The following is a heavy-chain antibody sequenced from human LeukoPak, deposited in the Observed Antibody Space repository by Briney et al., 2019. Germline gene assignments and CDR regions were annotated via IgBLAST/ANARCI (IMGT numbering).Heavy chain of an antibody. CDR2: IKPDGGEK. CDR3: AREDCDATSCYWGIIY. CDR1: GFTFTTYW. D-gene: IGHD2-2*01. Sequence: GGSLRLSCTASGFTFTTYWMSWVRQAPRKGLEWVANIKPDGGEKYYVDSVKGRFTISRDNAKNSVYLQMNSLRAEDTAVYYCAREDCDATSCYWGIIYWGQGTLVTVSS. V-gene: IGHV3-7*01. J-gene: IGHJ4*02.